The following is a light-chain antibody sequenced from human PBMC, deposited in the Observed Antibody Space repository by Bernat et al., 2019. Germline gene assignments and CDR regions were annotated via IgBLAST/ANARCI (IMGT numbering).Light chain of an antibody. CDR3: QQCKSYPLT. Sequence: AIQLTQSPSPLSASVGDRVTITCRASQGSNTALAWYQQQPGKPPKLLIRDASSLESGVPSRFSGSGSGTDFTLTITNLQPEDFATYYCQQCKSYPLTFGGGTKVEIK. CDR2: DAS. CDR1: QGSNTA. J-gene: IGKJ4*01. V-gene: IGKV1-13*02.